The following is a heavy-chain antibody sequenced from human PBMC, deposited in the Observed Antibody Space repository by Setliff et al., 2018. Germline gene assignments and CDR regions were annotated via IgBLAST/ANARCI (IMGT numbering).Heavy chain of an antibody. D-gene: IGHD3-3*01. CDR3: ARMSGFQYIDV. CDR2: IYTSWST. V-gene: IGHV4-61*09. J-gene: IGHJ6*03. CDR1: GDSISSRRNY. Sequence: PSETLSLTCTVSGDSISSRRNYWGWFRQPAGKELEWIGQIYTSWSTNYNPSLKSRVTISQDTSKNQFSLSLTSVTAEDTAVYYCARMSGFQYIDVWDKGTTVTVSS.